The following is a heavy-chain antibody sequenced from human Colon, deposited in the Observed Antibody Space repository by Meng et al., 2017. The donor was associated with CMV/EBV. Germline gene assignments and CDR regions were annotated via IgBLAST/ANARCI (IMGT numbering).Heavy chain of an antibody. D-gene: IGHD2-15*01. V-gene: IGHV1-69*10. Sequence: TRSSSAISWVRQAPGQGLEWVSGIIPFLDITNYDQKFQGRVMITADKSTSTTYMELRSLRSDDTAVYYCTSRGASCSGGTCYYWFDPWGQGTLVTVSS. J-gene: IGHJ5*02. CDR3: TSRGASCSGGTCYYWFDP. CDR2: IIPFLDIT. CDR1: TRSSSA.